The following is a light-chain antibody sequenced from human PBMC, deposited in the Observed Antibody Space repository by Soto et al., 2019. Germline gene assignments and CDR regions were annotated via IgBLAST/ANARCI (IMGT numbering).Light chain of an antibody. Sequence: DIQMTQSPSSLSASVGDRVTVTCRASQGISDYVSWFQHKAGEAPKLLIYTASTLQSGVPIRFSGAGSRTHFTLTITGLQPDDSATYYCQQTYSSPWTFGQGTRVDIK. CDR3: QQTYSSPWT. CDR2: TAS. CDR1: QGISDY. V-gene: IGKV1-39*01. J-gene: IGKJ1*01.